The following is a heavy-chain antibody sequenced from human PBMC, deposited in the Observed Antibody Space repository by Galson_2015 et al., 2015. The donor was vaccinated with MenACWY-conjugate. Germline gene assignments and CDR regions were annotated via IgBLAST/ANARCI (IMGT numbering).Heavy chain of an antibody. Sequence: SLRLSCAASGFTFSSYWMSWVRQAPGKGLEWVANIKQDGSEKYYVDSVKGRFTISRDNAKNSLYLQMNSLRAEDTAVYYCAKDRGIAVAGTFDYWGQGTLVTVSS. CDR1: GFTFSSYW. D-gene: IGHD6-19*01. CDR3: AKDRGIAVAGTFDY. J-gene: IGHJ4*02. CDR2: IKQDGSEK. V-gene: IGHV3-7*03.